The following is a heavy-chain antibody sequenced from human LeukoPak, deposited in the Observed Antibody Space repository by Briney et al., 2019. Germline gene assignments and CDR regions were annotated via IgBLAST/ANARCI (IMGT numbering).Heavy chain of an antibody. CDR3: AKFGQQTQGGYFDY. Sequence: GGSLRLSCAASGFTFRSYAMHWGPQAPGKGLEWVAVISYDGSNKYYADSVKGRFTISRDNSKNTLYLQMNSLRAEDTAVYYCAKFGQQTQGGYFDYWGQGTLVTVSS. CDR2: ISYDGSNK. J-gene: IGHJ4*02. V-gene: IGHV3-30*04. D-gene: IGHD6-13*01. CDR1: GFTFRSYA.